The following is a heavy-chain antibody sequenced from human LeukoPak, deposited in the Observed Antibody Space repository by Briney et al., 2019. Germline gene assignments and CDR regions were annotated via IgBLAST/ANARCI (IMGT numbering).Heavy chain of an antibody. CDR2: IKVDGSEK. V-gene: IGHV3-7*01. CDR1: GFTFSSYW. J-gene: IGHJ4*02. CDR3: ARDGGLLWFGELYLPLDY. Sequence: PGGSLGLSYAASGFTFSSYWMSGVRPAPGKGLGWVANIKVDGSEKYYVDSVKGRFTISRDNAKNSLYLQMNNLRAEDTAVYYCARDGGLLWFGELYLPLDYWGQGTLVTVSS. D-gene: IGHD3-10*01.